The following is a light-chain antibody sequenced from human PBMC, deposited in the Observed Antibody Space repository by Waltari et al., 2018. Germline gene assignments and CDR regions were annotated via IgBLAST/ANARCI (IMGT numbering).Light chain of an antibody. CDR1: SSDIGRYDL. J-gene: IGLJ1*01. V-gene: IGLV2-8*01. Sequence: SGSPGQSVAISCTGTSSDIGRYDLVSWYQQHPGKAPKLIISEVNKRPSGVPDRFSGAKSGNTASLTVSGLQAEDEADYYCSAHGGSDRFYVFGTGTKVTVL. CDR3: SAHGGSDRFYV. CDR2: EVN.